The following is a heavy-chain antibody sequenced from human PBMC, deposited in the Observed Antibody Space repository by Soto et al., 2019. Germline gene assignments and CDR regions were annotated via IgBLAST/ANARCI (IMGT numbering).Heavy chain of an antibody. V-gene: IGHV4-38-2*02. CDR1: GYSISSGYY. Sequence: PSETLSLTCAVSGYSISSGYYLGWIRQPPGKGLEWIGSIYHSGSTYYNPSLKSRVTISVDTSKNQFSLKLSSVTAADTAVYYCARDLAGYSGYDFVYWGQGTLVTVSS. CDR2: IYHSGST. CDR3: ARDLAGYSGYDFVY. J-gene: IGHJ4*02. D-gene: IGHD5-12*01.